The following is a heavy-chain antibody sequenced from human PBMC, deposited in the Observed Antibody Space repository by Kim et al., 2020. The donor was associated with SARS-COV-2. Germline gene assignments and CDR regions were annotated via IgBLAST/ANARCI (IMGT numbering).Heavy chain of an antibody. Sequence: SETLSLTCAVYGGSFSGYYWSWIRQPPGKGLEGIGEINHSGSTNYNPSLKSRVTISVDTSKNQFSLKLSSVTAADTAVYYCARVGRFLEWLLSNHYYYYMDVWGKGTTVTVSS. D-gene: IGHD3-3*01. CDR3: ARVGRFLEWLLSNHYYYYMDV. J-gene: IGHJ6*03. CDR1: GGSFSGYY. CDR2: INHSGST. V-gene: IGHV4-34*01.